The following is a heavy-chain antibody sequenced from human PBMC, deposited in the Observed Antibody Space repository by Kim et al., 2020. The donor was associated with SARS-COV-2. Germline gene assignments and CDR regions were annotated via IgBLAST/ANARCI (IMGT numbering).Heavy chain of an antibody. CDR3: ARDLPHDYGDHALGY. J-gene: IGHJ4*02. D-gene: IGHD4-17*01. V-gene: IGHV3-11*01. CDR2: ISSSGSTI. Sequence: GGSLRLSCAASGFTFSDYYMSWIRQAPGKGLEWVSYISSSGSTIYYADSVKGRLTISRDNAKNSLYLQMNSLRAEDTAVYYCARDLPHDYGDHALGYWGQGTLVTVYS. CDR1: GFTFSDYY.